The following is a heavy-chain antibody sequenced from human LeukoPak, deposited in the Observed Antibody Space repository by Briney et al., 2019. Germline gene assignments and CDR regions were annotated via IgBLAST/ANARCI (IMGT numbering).Heavy chain of an antibody. CDR2: IKSKTDGGTI. CDR1: GFTFSNAW. D-gene: IGHD3-22*01. CDR3: TTGVRDSSGYYNFDY. V-gene: IGHV3-15*01. J-gene: IGHJ4*02. Sequence: PGGSLRLSCAASGFTFSNAWMNWVRQSPGKGLGWVGRIKSKTDGGTIDYGAPVKGRFTISRDDSKNTLFLQMNSLKTEDTAMYHCTTGVRDSSGYYNFDYWGQGTLVTVSS.